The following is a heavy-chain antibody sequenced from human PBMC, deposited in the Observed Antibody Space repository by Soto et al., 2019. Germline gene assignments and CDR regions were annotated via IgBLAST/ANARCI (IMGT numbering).Heavy chain of an antibody. CDR2: INCNGGST. Sequence: EVQLVESGGGVVRPGGSLRLSCAASGFTFDDYGMSWVRQAPGKGLEWVSGINCNGGSTGYADSVKGRFTISRDNANNSLYLQLDRLTAADTALYDCAREYCSGGSCPPVYNWFYHWGQGTLVTVSS. CDR1: GFTFDDYG. J-gene: IGHJ5*02. CDR3: AREYCSGGSCPPVYNWFYH. V-gene: IGHV3-20*01. D-gene: IGHD2-15*01.